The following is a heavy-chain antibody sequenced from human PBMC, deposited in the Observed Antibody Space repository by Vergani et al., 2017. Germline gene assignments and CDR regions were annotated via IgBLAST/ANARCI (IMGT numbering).Heavy chain of an antibody. V-gene: IGHV4-31*01. CDR1: GGSISSGGYY. J-gene: IGHJ3*02. CDR3: AKLGYCSSTSCYTGAFDI. CDR2: IYYSGST. D-gene: IGHD2-2*02. Sequence: QVQLQESGPGLVKPSQTLSLTCTVSGGSISSGGYYWSWIRQHPGKGLEWIGYIYYSGSTYYNPSLKSLVTISVDTSKNQFSLKLSSVTAADTAVYYCAKLGYCSSTSCYTGAFDIWGQGTMVTVSS.